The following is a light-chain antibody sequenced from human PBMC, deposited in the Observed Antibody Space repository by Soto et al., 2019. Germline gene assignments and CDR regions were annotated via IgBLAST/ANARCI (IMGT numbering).Light chain of an antibody. CDR2: AAS. Sequence: AIRMTQSPSSLSASTGDRVTITCRASQCISSYLAWYQQKPGQAPKLLIYAASTLQSGVPSRFSGSGAGTDFTLTISCLQSEDFATYYCQQYYSYPFTFGPGTKVDIK. J-gene: IGKJ3*01. CDR1: QCISSY. CDR3: QQYYSYPFT. V-gene: IGKV1-8*01.